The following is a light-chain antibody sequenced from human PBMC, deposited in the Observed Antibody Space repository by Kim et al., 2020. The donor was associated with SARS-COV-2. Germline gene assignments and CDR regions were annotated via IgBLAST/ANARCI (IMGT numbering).Light chain of an antibody. CDR3: QALDSSTGV. J-gene: IGLJ3*02. CDR2: QDN. V-gene: IGLV3-1*01. CDR1: KLGDKY. Sequence: SYELTQPPSVSVSPGQTASITCSGDKLGDKYACWYQQRPGQSPVLVIYQDNKRPSGIPERFSGSNSGNTATLTISGTQTVDEADYYCQALDSSTGVFGGG.